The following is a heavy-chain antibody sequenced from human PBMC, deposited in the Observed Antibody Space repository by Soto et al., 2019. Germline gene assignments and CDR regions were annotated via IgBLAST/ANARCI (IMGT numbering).Heavy chain of an antibody. V-gene: IGHV3-30-3*01. CDR3: ARADY. CDR1: GFTFSSYA. Sequence: QVQLVESGGGVVQPGRSLRLSCAASGFTFSSYAMHWVRQAPGKGLEWVAVISYDGINKYYADSVKGRFTISRDNSKNTLYLQMNSLRAEDTAVYYCARADYWGQGTLVTVSS. J-gene: IGHJ4*02. CDR2: ISYDGINK.